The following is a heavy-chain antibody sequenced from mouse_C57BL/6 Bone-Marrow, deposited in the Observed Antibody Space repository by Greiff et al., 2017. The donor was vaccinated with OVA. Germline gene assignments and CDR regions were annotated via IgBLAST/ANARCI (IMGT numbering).Heavy chain of an antibody. CDR1: GYAFSRSW. CDR2: IYPGDGDT. V-gene: IGHV1-82*01. D-gene: IGHD2-3*01. CDR3: ARHEDGYYASYFDF. J-gene: IGHJ2*01. Sequence: QVQLQQSGPELVKPGASVKISCKASGYAFSRSWMNWVKQRPGKGLEWIGRIYPGDGDTNYNGKFTGKATLTADKSSSTAYMQLSSLTSEDSAVYFCARHEDGYYASYFDFWGQGTTLTVSS.